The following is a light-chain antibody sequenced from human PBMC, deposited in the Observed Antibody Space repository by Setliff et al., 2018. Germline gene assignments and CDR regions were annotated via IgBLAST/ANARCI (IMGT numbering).Light chain of an antibody. J-gene: IGLJ3*02. Sequence: QSALTQPPSASGSPGQSVTISCTGTSSDVGGYNYVSWYQQHPGKAPKLIIYDVSQRPSGVPDRFSGSKSGNTASLTVSGLQTEDEADYYCNSYAGSTWVFGGGTQLTVL. V-gene: IGLV2-8*01. CDR1: SSDVGGYNY. CDR3: NSYAGSTWV. CDR2: DVS.